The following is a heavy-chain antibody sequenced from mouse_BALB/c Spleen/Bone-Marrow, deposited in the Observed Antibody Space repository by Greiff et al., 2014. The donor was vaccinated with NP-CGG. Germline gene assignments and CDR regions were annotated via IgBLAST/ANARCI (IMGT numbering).Heavy chain of an antibody. CDR2: IRSKSNGYTT. V-gene: IGHV7-3*02. J-gene: IGHJ4*01. D-gene: IGHD1-1*01. CDR3: ARDYYGDIYAMDY. Sequence: EVKLVESGGGLVQPGGPLRLSCATSGFTFTDYYMSWVRQPPGKALEWLGSIRSKSNGYTTEYSASVKGRFTISRDNSQSILYLQMNTLRAEDSATYYCARDYYGDIYAMDYWGQGTSVTVSS. CDR1: GFTFTDYY.